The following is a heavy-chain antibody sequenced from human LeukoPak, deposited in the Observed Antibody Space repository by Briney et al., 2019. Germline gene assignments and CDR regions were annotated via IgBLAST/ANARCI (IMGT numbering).Heavy chain of an antibody. D-gene: IGHD1-26*01. V-gene: IGHV4-38-2*02. CDR3: ARGPGKLYYFDY. CDR2: IYHSGST. Sequence: SETLSLTCTVSGYSISSGYYWGWIRQPPGKGLEWIGSIYHSGSTYYNPSLKSRVTISVDTSKNQFSLKLSSVTAADTAVYYCARGPGKLYYFDYWGQGTLVTVSS. J-gene: IGHJ4*02. CDR1: GYSISSGYY.